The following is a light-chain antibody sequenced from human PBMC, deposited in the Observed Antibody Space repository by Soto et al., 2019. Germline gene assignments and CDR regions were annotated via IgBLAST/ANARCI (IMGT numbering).Light chain of an antibody. Sequence: QSVLTQPASVSGSPGQSITISCTGTSSDVGGYNYVSWYRQHPCKAPKLMIYEVSNRPLGFSNRFSGSKSGNTASLTISGLQAEDEADYYCSSYTSSSALYVFGTGTKVTVL. J-gene: IGLJ1*01. V-gene: IGLV2-14*01. CDR2: EVS. CDR3: SSYTSSSALYV. CDR1: SSDVGGYNY.